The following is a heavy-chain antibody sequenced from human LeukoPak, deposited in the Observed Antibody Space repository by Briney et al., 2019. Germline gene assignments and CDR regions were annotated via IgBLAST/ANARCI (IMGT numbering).Heavy chain of an antibody. V-gene: IGHV3-21*01. CDR3: AREPGHTAMGYYFDY. Sequence: GGSLRLSCTDSGFTFSSYSMNWVRQAPGKGLEWVSSISSISSYIYYADSVKGRFTISRDNAKNSLYLQMNSLRAEDTAVYYCAREPGHTAMGYYFDYWGQGTLVTVSS. J-gene: IGHJ4*02. CDR1: GFTFSSYS. CDR2: ISSISSYI. D-gene: IGHD5-18*01.